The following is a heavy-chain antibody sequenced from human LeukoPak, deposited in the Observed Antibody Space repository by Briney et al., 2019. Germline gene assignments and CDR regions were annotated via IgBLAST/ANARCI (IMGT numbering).Heavy chain of an antibody. CDR2: IYHSGST. V-gene: IGHV4-38-2*02. J-gene: IGHJ4*02. CDR1: GGSITGYY. CDR3: ARGSYGSGSYNGEDY. D-gene: IGHD3-10*01. Sequence: SETLSLTCTVSGGSITGYYWTWIRQPPGKGLEWIGSIYHSGSTYYNPSLKSRVTISVDTSKNQFSLKLSSVTAADTAVYYCARGSYGSGSYNGEDYWGQGTLVTVSS.